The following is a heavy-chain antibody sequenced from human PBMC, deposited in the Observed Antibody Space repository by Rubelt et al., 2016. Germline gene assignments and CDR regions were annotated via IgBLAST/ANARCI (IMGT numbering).Heavy chain of an antibody. Sequence: VQSGAEVKKPGESLKISCKGSGYSFTNYCIGWVRQTPGKGLEWMGVIYPSDSDTRYSPSFRGQVTISADKSLNTAYLQWSSLKASDTAIYYCARQEGATDRLDSWGQGTLVTVSS. CDR1: GYSFTNYC. V-gene: IGHV5-51*01. CDR2: IYPSDSDT. D-gene: IGHD1-26*01. CDR3: ARQEGATDRLDS. J-gene: IGHJ4*02.